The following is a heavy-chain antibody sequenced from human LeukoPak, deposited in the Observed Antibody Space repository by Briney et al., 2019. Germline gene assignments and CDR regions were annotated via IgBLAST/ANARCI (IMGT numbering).Heavy chain of an antibody. J-gene: IGHJ4*02. CDR3: ARHFGTGDNFDY. D-gene: IGHD1-1*01. CDR1: GGTFSSYA. V-gene: IGHV1-69*05. Sequence: ASVKVSCKASGGTFSSYAISWVRQAPGQGLEWMGGIIPIFGTANYAQKFQGRATITTDESTSTAYMELSSLRSEDTAVYYCARHFGTGDNFDYWGQGTLLIVSS. CDR2: IIPIFGTA.